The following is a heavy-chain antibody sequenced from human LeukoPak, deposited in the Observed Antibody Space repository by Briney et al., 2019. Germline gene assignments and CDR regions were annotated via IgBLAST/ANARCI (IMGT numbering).Heavy chain of an antibody. CDR1: GGSISSYY. CDR2: IYTSGST. V-gene: IGHV4-4*07. D-gene: IGHD3-3*01. J-gene: IGHJ3*02. Sequence: PSETLSLTCTVSGGSISSYYWSWIRQPAGKGLEWIGRIYTSGSTNYNPSLKSRVTTSVDTSKNQFSLKLSSVTAADTAVYYCARSPFWSGYYTLEGRPNDDAFDIWGQGTMVTVSS. CDR3: ARSPFWSGYYTLEGRPNDDAFDI.